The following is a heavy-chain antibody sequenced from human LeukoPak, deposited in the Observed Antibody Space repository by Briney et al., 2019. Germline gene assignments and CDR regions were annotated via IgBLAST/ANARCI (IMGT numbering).Heavy chain of an antibody. D-gene: IGHD1-26*01. CDR2: ISYEGNNK. Sequence: GGSLRLSCAASGFTFSSYAMHWVRQAPGKGLEWVVVISYEGNNKYYADSVKGRFTISRDNSKNKQYLQMNSLRAEDTAVYYCARCWGSGSYLFDAFDIWGQGTMVTVSS. CDR1: GFTFSSYA. V-gene: IGHV3-30*04. J-gene: IGHJ3*02. CDR3: ARCWGSGSYLFDAFDI.